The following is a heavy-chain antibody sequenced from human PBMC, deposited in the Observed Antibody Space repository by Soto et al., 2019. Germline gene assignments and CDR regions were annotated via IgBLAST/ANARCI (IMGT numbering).Heavy chain of an antibody. Sequence: QVQLVESGGGLVKPGGSLRLSCAASGFTFSDYYMSWIRQAPGKGLEWVSYISSSGSTIYYADSVKGRFTISRDNAKNSLELQMNSLRAGETAVYYWARETTDDYIWGSPYYFDYWGQGTLVTVSS. V-gene: IGHV3-11*01. CDR3: ARETTDDYIWGSPYYFDY. J-gene: IGHJ4*02. CDR2: ISSSGSTI. CDR1: GFTFSDYY. D-gene: IGHD3-16*01.